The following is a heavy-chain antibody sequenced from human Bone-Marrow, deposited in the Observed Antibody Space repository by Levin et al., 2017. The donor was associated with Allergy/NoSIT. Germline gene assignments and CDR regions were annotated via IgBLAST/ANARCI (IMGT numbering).Heavy chain of an antibody. CDR3: ARDGRFRTGTTNLDY. V-gene: IGHV1-3*01. CDR2: INADNGET. J-gene: IGHJ4*02. CDR1: GYTFTKYN. D-gene: IGHD1-7*01. Sequence: ASVKVSCKASGYTFTKYNLHWVRQAPGQRLEWMGWINADNGETKYSQKFQGRVIITRDTSASTGYMELSSLGSEDTAVYYCARDGRFRTGTTNLDYWGQGTLVTVSS.